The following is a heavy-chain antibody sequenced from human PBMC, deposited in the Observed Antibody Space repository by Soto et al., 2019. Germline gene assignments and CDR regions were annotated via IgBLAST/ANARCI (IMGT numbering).Heavy chain of an antibody. Sequence: PSETLSLTCTVSGGSISSGGYYWSWIRQYPGKGLEWIGYIFYSGTTYYNPSLKSRVTISVDRSKNQFSLKLSSVTAADTAVYYCARALLRWQGPSYFDYWGQGTLVTVSS. CDR2: IFYSGTT. J-gene: IGHJ4*02. D-gene: IGHD4-17*01. V-gene: IGHV4-31*03. CDR3: ARALLRWQGPSYFDY. CDR1: GGSISSGGYY.